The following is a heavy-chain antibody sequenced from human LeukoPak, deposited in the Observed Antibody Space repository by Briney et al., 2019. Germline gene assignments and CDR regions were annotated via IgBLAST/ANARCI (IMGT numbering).Heavy chain of an antibody. V-gene: IGHV4-34*01. CDR1: GGSFSGYY. CDR2: INHSGST. D-gene: IGHD3-22*01. CDR3: ARGLGDSSGYYFDY. J-gene: IGHJ4*02. Sequence: SETLSLTCAVYGGSFSGYYWSWIRQPPGKGLEWSGEINHSGSTNYNPSLKSRVTISVDTSKNQFSLKLSSVTAADTAVYYCARGLGDSSGYYFDYWGQGTLVTVSS.